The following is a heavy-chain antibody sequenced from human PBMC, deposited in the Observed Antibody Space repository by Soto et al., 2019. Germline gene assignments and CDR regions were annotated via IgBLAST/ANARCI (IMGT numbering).Heavy chain of an antibody. V-gene: IGHV1-69*13. CDR1: GGTFSSYA. CDR2: IIPIFGTA. J-gene: IGHJ6*02. D-gene: IGHD2-2*01. Sequence: ASVKVSCKASGGTFSSYAISWVRQAPGQGLEWMGGIIPIFGTANYAQKFQGRVTITADESTSTAYMELSSLRSEDTAVYYCARDSHHYCSSTSCLPMDVWGQGTTVTVSS. CDR3: ARDSHHYCSSTSCLPMDV.